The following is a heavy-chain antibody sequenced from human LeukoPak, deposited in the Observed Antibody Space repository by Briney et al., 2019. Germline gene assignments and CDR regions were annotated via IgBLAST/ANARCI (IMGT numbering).Heavy chain of an antibody. J-gene: IGHJ5*02. CDR1: GGSFSGYY. V-gene: IGHV4-34*01. CDR3: ARESSCSSTSCYNGWFDP. D-gene: IGHD2-2*02. CDR2: INHSGST. Sequence: PSETLSLTCAVYGGSFSGYYWSWIRQPPGKGLEWIGEINHSGSTNYNPSLKSRVTISVDTSKNQFSLKLSSVTAADTAVYYCARESSCSSTSCYNGWFDPWGQGTLVTVSS.